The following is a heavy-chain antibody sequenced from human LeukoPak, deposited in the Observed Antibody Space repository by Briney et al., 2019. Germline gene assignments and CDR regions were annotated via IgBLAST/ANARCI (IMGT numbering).Heavy chain of an antibody. CDR1: GGSISSSSYY. CDR2: INHSGST. Sequence: SETLSLTCTVSGGSISSSSYYWGWIRQPPGKGLEWIGEINHSGSTNYNPSLKSRVTISVDTSKNQFSLKLSSVTAADTAVYYCARGLRWLQVPLRYWGQGTLVTVSS. V-gene: IGHV4-39*07. J-gene: IGHJ4*02. D-gene: IGHD5-24*01. CDR3: ARGLRWLQVPLRY.